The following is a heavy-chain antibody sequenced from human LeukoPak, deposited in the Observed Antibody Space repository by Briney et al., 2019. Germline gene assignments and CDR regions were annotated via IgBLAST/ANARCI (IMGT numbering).Heavy chain of an antibody. CDR2: FSGSGDTT. Sequence: PGGSLRLSCAASGFTFSSYAMNWVRQAPGKGLEWVSTFSGSGDTTYYADSVKGRFAISRDNARNSLYLQMNSLRAEDTAMYYCAGGAGYWGQGTLVTVSS. J-gene: IGHJ4*02. D-gene: IGHD4/OR15-4a*01. V-gene: IGHV3-23*01. CDR3: AGGAGY. CDR1: GFTFSSYA.